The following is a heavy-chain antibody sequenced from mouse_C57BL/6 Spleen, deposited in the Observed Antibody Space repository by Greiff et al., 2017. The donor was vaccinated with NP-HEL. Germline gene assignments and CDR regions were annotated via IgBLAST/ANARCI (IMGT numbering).Heavy chain of an antibody. CDR2: INPSSGYT. Sequence: VQLQQSGAELAKPGASVKLSCKASGYTFTSYWMYWVKQRPGQGLEWIGYINPSSGYTKYNQKFKDKATLTADKSSSTAYMQLSSLTYEDSAVYYCARCVYYDYDGFDYWGQGTTLTVSS. J-gene: IGHJ2*01. V-gene: IGHV1-7*01. CDR1: GYTFTSYW. CDR3: ARCVYYDYDGFDY. D-gene: IGHD2-4*01.